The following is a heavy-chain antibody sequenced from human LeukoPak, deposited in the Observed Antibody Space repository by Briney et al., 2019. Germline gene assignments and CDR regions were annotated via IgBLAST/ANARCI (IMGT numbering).Heavy chain of an antibody. J-gene: IGHJ4*02. D-gene: IGHD5-18*01. CDR2: ISSSGSGGNT. Sequence: GGSLRLSCVASGVTLSNYAMSWARQAPGKGLEWVSGISSSGSGGNTYYADSVKGRFTISRDNSKNTLYLQMNSLRAEDTAVYYCAKATSPDTAMVDFDYWGQGTLVTVSS. V-gene: IGHV3-23*01. CDR1: GVTLSNYA. CDR3: AKATSPDTAMVDFDY.